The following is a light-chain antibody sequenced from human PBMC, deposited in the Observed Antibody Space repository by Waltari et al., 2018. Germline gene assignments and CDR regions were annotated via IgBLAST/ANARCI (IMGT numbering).Light chain of an antibody. CDR2: AAS. V-gene: IGKV3-20*01. Sequence: IVLTQSPGTLSLSPGERATLSCGASQRVSSSYLAWYQQKPGQAPRLLIYAASSRATGIPDRFSGSGSGTDFTLTITRLEPEDFAVYYCQQYGSSPLTFGGGTKVEIK. CDR1: QRVSSSY. CDR3: QQYGSSPLT. J-gene: IGKJ4*01.